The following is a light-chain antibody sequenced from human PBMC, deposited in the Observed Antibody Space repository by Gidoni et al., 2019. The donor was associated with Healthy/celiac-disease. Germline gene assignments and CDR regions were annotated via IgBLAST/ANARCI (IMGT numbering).Light chain of an antibody. J-gene: IGLJ3*02. CDR2: EVS. CDR3: CSYAGSSTFGV. Sequence: QSALTQPASASGSPGQSSTISCTGTSSDVGSYNLVSWYQQHPGKAPKLMIYEVSKRPSGVSNRFSGSKSGNTASLTISGLQAEDEADYYCCSYAGSSTFGVFGGGTKLTVL. V-gene: IGLV2-23*02. CDR1: SSDVGSYNL.